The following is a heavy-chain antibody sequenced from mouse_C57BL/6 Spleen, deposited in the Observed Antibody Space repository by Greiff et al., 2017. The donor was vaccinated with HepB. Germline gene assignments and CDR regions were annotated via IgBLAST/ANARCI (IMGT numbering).Heavy chain of an antibody. CDR2: IYPSDSET. Sequence: VQLQQPGAELVRPGSSVKLSCKASGYTFTSYWMDWVKQRPGQGLEWIGNIYPSDSETHYNQKFKDKATLTVDKSSSTAYMQLSSLTSEDSAVYYCARGGTYDGYYGFAYWGQGTLVTVSA. V-gene: IGHV1-61*01. CDR1: GYTFTSYW. CDR3: ARGGTYDGYYGFAY. D-gene: IGHD2-3*01. J-gene: IGHJ3*01.